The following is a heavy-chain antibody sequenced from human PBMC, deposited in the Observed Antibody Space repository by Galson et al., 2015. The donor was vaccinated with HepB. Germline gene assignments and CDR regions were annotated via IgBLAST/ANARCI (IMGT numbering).Heavy chain of an antibody. CDR2: IYYSENT. D-gene: IGHD3-3*01. V-gene: IGHV4-59*08. J-gene: IGHJ5*02. Sequence: SETLSLTCTVSGGSISTSYWSWIRQPPGKGLEWIGYIYYSENTNYNPSLKSRVTISVDTSKNQFSLKLSSVTAADTAVYYCARHRRENYDFWNTYYSGLDWFDPWGQGTLVTVSS. CDR3: ARHRRENYDFWNTYYSGLDWFDP. CDR1: GGSISTSY.